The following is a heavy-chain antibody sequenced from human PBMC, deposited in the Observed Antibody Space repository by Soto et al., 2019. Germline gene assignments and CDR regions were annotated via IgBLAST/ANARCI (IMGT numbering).Heavy chain of an antibody. CDR2: ISAYNGNT. D-gene: IGHD5-18*01. J-gene: IGHJ4*02. CDR3: ASRSVDTAMVYFDY. Sequence: ASVKVSCKASGYTFTRYCISWVRQAPGQGLEWMGWISAYNGNTNYAQKLQGRVTMTTDTSTSTAYMELRSLRSDDTAVYYCASRSVDTAMVYFDYWGQGTLVTVSS. V-gene: IGHV1-18*01. CDR1: GYTFTRYC.